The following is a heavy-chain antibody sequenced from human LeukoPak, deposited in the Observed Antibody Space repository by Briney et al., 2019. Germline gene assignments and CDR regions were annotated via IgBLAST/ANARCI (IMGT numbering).Heavy chain of an antibody. CDR2: IYSGGST. CDR1: GFTVSSNY. D-gene: IGHD4-17*01. Sequence: GGSLRLSCAASGFTVSSNYMSWVRQAPGKGLEWVSVIYSGGSTYYADSVKGRFTISRDNAKNSLYLQMNSLRAEDTAVYYCARFRRLDYGDPNYFDFWGQGTLVTVSS. V-gene: IGHV3-53*01. J-gene: IGHJ4*02. CDR3: ARFRRLDYGDPNYFDF.